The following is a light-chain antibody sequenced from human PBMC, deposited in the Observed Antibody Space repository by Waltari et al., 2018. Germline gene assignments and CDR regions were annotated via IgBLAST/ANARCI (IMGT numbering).Light chain of an antibody. Sequence: IVLTQSPGTLSLSPGERATLSCRASQSIPSNYLAWYQQRPGRAPSLRIYIASSRATGIPDRFSGSGSGTDFTLTISRLEPEDFAVYYCQQSGGSPFTFGPGTTVDI. CDR3: QQSGGSPFT. V-gene: IGKV3-20*01. CDR1: QSIPSNY. CDR2: IAS. J-gene: IGKJ3*01.